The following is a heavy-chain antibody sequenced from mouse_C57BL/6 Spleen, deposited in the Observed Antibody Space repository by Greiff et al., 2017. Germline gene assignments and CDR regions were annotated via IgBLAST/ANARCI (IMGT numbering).Heavy chain of an antibody. CDR2: IDPSDSEN. Sequence: VQLQQSGAELVRPGSSVKLSCKASGYTFTSYWMHWVKQRPIQGLEWIGNIDPSDSENHYNQKFKDKATLTVDKSSSTAYMQLSSLTSEDSAVYYCARGVANLGYFDYWGQGTTLTVSS. CDR3: ARGVANLGYFDY. D-gene: IGHD4-1*01. J-gene: IGHJ2*01. CDR1: GYTFTSYW. V-gene: IGHV1-52*01.